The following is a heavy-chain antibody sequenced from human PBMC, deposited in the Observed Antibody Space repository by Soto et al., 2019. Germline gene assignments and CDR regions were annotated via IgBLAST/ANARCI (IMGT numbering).Heavy chain of an antibody. CDR3: ARGSVSYPGTPFDY. CDR1: GGSISSSSYY. Sequence: ASETLSLTCTVSGGSISSSSYYWGWIRQPPGKGLEWIGSIYYSGSTYYNPSLKSRVTISVDTSKNQFSLKLSSVTAADTAVYYCARGSVSYPGTPFDYRAQGTLDTGSS. D-gene: IGHD1-1*01. CDR2: IYYSGST. V-gene: IGHV4-39*01. J-gene: IGHJ4*02.